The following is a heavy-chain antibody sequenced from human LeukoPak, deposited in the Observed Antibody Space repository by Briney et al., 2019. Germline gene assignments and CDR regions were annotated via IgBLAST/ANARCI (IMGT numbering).Heavy chain of an antibody. Sequence: ASVNVSCKASGYTFTGYYMRWVRQAPGQGLEWMGWINPNSGGTNYAQKFQGRVTMTRDTSISTAYMELSRLRSDDTAVYYCARSFTIFGVVILGYWGQGTLVTVSS. J-gene: IGHJ4*02. CDR1: GYTFTGYY. CDR3: ARSFTIFGVVILGY. V-gene: IGHV1-2*02. CDR2: INPNSGGT. D-gene: IGHD3-3*01.